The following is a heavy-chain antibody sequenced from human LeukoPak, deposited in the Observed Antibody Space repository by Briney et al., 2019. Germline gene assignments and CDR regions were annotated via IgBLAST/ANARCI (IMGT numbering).Heavy chain of an antibody. CDR3: ARKTAAGTGALDY. CDR1: GYTFTGYY. V-gene: IGHV1-2*02. CDR2: INPNSGGT. J-gene: IGHJ4*02. D-gene: IGHD6-13*01. Sequence: ASVKVSCKASGYTFTGYYMHWVRQAPGQGLEWMGWINPNSGGTNYAQKFQGRVTMTRDTSISTAYMEMSRLRSDDPAVYYCARKTAAGTGALDYWGQGTLVTVSS.